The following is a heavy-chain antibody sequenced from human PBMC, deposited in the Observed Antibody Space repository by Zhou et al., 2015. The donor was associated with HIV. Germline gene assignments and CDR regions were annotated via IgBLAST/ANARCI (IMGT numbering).Heavy chain of an antibody. CDR2: IIPVFGTA. CDR1: GGTFGYYG. CDR3: TRGRWEVPDAY. D-gene: IGHD1-26*01. J-gene: IGHJ4*02. Sequence: QVQLVQSGAEVKKPGSSVKVSCLASGGTFGYYGISWVRQAPGQGLEWMGGIIPVFGTANYAQRFQGRVTMTRDTSINTAYMELSGLTSEDTAIYYCTRGRWEVPDAYWGQGSLVTVSP. V-gene: IGHV1-69*06.